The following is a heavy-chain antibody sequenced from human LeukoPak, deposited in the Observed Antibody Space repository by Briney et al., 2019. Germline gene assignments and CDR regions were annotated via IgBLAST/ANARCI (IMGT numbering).Heavy chain of an antibody. CDR3: ASRGRTGYRYWFDP. CDR2: INQDGTEK. V-gene: IGHV3-7*01. J-gene: IGHJ5*02. CDR1: GFTFRSYW. Sequence: GGSLRLSCAASGFTFRSYWMSWVRQAPGKGLEWVAHINQDGTEKYYVDSVKGRFIISRDNAKNSLYLQMNSLRAEDTAVYYCASRGRTGYRYWFDPWGQGTLVTVSS. D-gene: IGHD3/OR15-3a*01.